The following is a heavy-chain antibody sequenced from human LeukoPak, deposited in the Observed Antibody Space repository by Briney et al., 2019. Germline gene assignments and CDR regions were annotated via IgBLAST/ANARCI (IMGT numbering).Heavy chain of an antibody. CDR2: ISSSGSTI. J-gene: IGHJ4*02. Sequence: GGSLGLSCAASGFTFSSYEMNWVRQAPGKGLEWVSYISSSGSTIYYADSVKGRFTISRDNAKNSLYLQMNSLRAEDTAVYYCARDRLDGCSSTSCYSDWGQGTLVTVSS. D-gene: IGHD2-2*01. CDR1: GFTFSSYE. CDR3: ARDRLDGCSSTSCYSD. V-gene: IGHV3-48*03.